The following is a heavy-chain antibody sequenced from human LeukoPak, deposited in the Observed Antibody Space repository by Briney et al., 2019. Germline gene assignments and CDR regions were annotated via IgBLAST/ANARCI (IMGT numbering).Heavy chain of an antibody. CDR1: GGTFSSYA. J-gene: IGHJ5*02. CDR2: IIPIFGTA. CDR3: ARDEDYDSSGSGS. V-gene: IGHV1-69*05. Sequence: SVKVSCKASGGTFSSYAISWVRQAPGQGLEWMGGIIPIFGTANYAQKFQGRVTITTDESTSTAYMELSSLSSEDTAVYYCARDEDYDSSGSGSWGQGTLVTVSS. D-gene: IGHD3-22*01.